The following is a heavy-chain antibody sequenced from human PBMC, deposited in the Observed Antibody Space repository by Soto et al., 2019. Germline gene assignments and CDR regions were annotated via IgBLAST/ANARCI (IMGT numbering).Heavy chain of an antibody. J-gene: IGHJ3*02. CDR1: GFTSWDYD. CDR2: ISRRGNTM. Sequence: QVQLVESGGALVKPGGSLRLSCAASGFTSWDYDMSWIRQAPGKGLEWVSYISRRGNTMYYGEYVQGRFTISMDNAENSVFLQMISLRAEDTAVYYCVREGRSSTSCNTGCAFDIWGQGTMVTVSS. D-gene: IGHD2-2*02. V-gene: IGHV3-11*01. CDR3: VREGRSSTSCNTGCAFDI.